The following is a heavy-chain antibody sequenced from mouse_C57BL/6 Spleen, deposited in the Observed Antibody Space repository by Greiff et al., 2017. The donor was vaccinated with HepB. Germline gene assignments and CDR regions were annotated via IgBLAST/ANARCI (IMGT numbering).Heavy chain of an antibody. CDR1: GYTFTDYN. CDR3: ARFDYDGDYAMDY. Sequence: EVKLQESGPELVKPGASVKIPCKASGYTFTDYNMDWVKQSHGKSLEWIGDINPNNGGTIYNQKFKGKATLTVDKSSSTAYMELRSLTSEDTAVYYCARFDYDGDYAMDYWGQGTSVTVSS. J-gene: IGHJ4*01. D-gene: IGHD2-4*01. V-gene: IGHV1-18*01. CDR2: INPNNGGT.